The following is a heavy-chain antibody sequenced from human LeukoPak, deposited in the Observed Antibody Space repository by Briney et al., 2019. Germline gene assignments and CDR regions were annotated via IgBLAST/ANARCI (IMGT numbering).Heavy chain of an antibody. CDR2: IYYSGST. J-gene: IGHJ6*03. V-gene: IGHV4-39*07. Sequence: SETLSLTCTVSGGSISSSSYYWGWIRQPPGKGLEWIGSIYYSGSTYYNPSLKSRVTISVDTSKNQFSLKLSSVTAADTAVYYCARVRYYYSYYMDVWGKGTTVTVSS. CDR1: GGSISSSSYY. CDR3: ARVRYYYSYYMDV. D-gene: IGHD3-10*01.